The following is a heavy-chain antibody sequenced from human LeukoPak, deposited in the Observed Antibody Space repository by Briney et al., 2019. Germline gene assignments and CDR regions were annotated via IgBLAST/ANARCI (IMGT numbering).Heavy chain of an antibody. V-gene: IGHV4-61*02. CDR2: IYTSGTP. J-gene: IGHJ4*02. CDR1: GGSISSGTYY. D-gene: IGHD3-22*01. CDR3: ARELDYYDSSGYSTFDY. Sequence: PSETLSLTCTVSGGSISSGTYYWTWIRQPAGKGLEWIGRIYTSGTPNYNPSLKSRVTISMDTSRNQFSLRLSSVTAADTAVYYCARELDYYDSSGYSTFDYWGQGTLVTVSS.